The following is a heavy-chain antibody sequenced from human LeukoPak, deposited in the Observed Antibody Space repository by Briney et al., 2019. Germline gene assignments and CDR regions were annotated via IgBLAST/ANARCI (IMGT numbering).Heavy chain of an antibody. CDR1: GGSISSSNW. D-gene: IGHD3-22*01. Sequence: SETLSLTCAVSGGSISSSNWWSWVRQPPGKGLEWIGEIYHSGSTNYNPSLKSRVTISVDKSKNQFSLKLSSVTAADTAVYYCARVPYLYYYDSSSFDYWGQGTLVTVSS. CDR2: IYHSGST. J-gene: IGHJ4*02. V-gene: IGHV4-4*02. CDR3: ARVPYLYYYDSSSFDY.